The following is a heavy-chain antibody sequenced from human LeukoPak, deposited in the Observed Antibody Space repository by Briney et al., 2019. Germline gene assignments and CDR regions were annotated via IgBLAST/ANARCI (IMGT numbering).Heavy chain of an antibody. CDR1: GYTFTGYY. V-gene: IGHV1-2*02. CDR3: ARDSSSGRNNVAHFDY. CDR2: INPNSGGT. D-gene: IGHD6-19*01. Sequence: GASVKVSCKASGYTFTGYYMHWVRQAPGQGLEWMGWINPNSGGTNYAQKFQGRVTMTRDTSISTAYMELSRLRSDDTAVYYCARDSSSGRNNVAHFDYWGQGTLVTVSS. J-gene: IGHJ4*02.